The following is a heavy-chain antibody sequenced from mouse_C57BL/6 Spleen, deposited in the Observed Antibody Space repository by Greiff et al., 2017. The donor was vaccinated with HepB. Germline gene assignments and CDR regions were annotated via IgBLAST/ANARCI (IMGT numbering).Heavy chain of an antibody. CDR2: ISSGGDYI. Sequence: EVKLEESGEGLVKPGGSLKLSCAASGFTFSSYAMSWVRQTPEKRLEWVAYISSGGDYIYYADTVKGRFTISRDNARNTLYLQMSSLKSEDTAMYYCTRAPTYYSNYGVDYWGQGTSVTVSS. V-gene: IGHV5-9-1*02. CDR1: GFTFSSYA. D-gene: IGHD2-5*01. J-gene: IGHJ4*01. CDR3: TRAPTYYSNYGVDY.